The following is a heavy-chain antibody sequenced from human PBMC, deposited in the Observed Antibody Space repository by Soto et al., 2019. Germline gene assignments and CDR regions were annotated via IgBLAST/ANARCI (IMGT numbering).Heavy chain of an antibody. CDR1: GFTFSSYA. J-gene: IGHJ6*02. CDR2: ISSNGGST. V-gene: IGHV3-64D*06. Sequence: GGSLRLSCSASGFTFSSYAMHWVRQAPGKGLEYVSAISSNGGSTYYADSVKGRFTISRDNSKNTLYLQMSSLRAEDTAVYYCVKDLPPGIAARPLFFRYYYGMDFWGQGTTVTVSS. D-gene: IGHD6-6*01. CDR3: VKDLPPGIAARPLFFRYYYGMDF.